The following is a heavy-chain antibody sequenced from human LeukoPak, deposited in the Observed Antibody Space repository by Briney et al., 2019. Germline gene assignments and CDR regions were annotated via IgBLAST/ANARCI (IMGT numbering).Heavy chain of an antibody. D-gene: IGHD6-19*01. CDR3: AKDCCSISSGWYSRLPYYYYYYGMDV. CDR1: GLTGSHNY. Sequence: PGGSLRLSCAASGLTGSHNYVSWVRQAPGKGLEWVSAISGSGGSTYYADSVKGRFTISRDNSKNTLYLQMNSLRAEDTAVYYCAKDCCSISSGWYSRLPYYYYYYGMDVWGQGTTVTVSS. V-gene: IGHV3-23*01. J-gene: IGHJ6*02. CDR2: ISGSGGST.